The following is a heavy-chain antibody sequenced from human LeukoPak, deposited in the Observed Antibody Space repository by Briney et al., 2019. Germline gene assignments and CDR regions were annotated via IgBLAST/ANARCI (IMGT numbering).Heavy chain of an antibody. CDR1: GGTFSSYT. V-gene: IGHV1-69*04. Sequence: SVKVSCKASGGTFSSYTISWVRQAPGQGLEWMERIIPILGIANYARKFQGRVTITADKSTSTAYMELSSLRSEDTAVYYCARDLVTGWFDPWGQGTLVTVSS. CDR2: IIPILGIA. J-gene: IGHJ5*02. CDR3: ARDLVTGWFDP. D-gene: IGHD6-6*01.